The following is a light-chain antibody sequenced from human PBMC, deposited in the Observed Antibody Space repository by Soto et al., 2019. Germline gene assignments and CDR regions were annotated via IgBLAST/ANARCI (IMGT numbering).Light chain of an antibody. CDR2: GAS. V-gene: IGKV3-20*01. CDR3: QQYYNWPRT. J-gene: IGKJ1*01. CDR1: QSVSSSY. Sequence: EIVLTQSPGTLSLSPGERATLSCRASQSVSSSYLAWYQQKPGQAPRLLIYGASSRATGIPDRFSGSGSGTDFTLTISSLRSEDFAVYFCQQYYNWPRTFGQGTKVDI.